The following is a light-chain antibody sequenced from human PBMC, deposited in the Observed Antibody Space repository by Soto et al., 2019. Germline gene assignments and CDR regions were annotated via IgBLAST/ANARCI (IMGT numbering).Light chain of an antibody. J-gene: IGKJ5*01. CDR3: QQYGSSAPIT. CDR2: GAS. CDR1: QSVSNNY. V-gene: IGKV3-20*01. Sequence: IVLTQSPATLSLSPGERATLSCRSSQSVSNNYLAWYQQKPGQAPRLLIYGASIRATGIPDRFSGSGSETDFTLTISRLEPEDFALYYCQQYGSSAPITFGQGTRLEIK.